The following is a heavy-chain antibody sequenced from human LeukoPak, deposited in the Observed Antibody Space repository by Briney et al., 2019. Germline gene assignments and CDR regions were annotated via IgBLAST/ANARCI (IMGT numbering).Heavy chain of an antibody. J-gene: IGHJ5*02. V-gene: IGHV4-34*01. CDR1: NGSFGGYH. CDR3: VRGRYCSSASCYDWFDP. Sequence: SETLSLTCAVYNGSFGGYHWNWIRRPPGKRLEWIGEITYGGATNYNPSLGSRVTMSVDTSKKQFSLKLTSLTAADTAVYYCVRGRYCSSASCYDWFDPWGPGTHVSVSS. CDR2: ITYGGAT. D-gene: IGHD2-2*01.